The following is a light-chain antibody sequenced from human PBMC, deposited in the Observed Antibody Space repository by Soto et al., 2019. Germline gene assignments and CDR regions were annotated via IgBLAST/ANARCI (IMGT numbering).Light chain of an antibody. V-gene: IGKV1-12*01. CDR3: QQANSFPLT. Sequence: DIQMTQSPSSVSASAGDRVTITCRASQGISSLLAWYQQKPGKAPNLLIHTASSLQSGVPSRFSGTGSGTDFTLTISSLQPEDFATYYCQQANSFPLTFGGGTKVEIK. CDR2: TAS. CDR1: QGISSL. J-gene: IGKJ4*01.